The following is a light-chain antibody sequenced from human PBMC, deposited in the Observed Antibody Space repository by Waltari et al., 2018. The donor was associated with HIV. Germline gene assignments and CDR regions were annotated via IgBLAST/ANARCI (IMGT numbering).Light chain of an antibody. J-gene: IGKJ1*01. CDR3: QQYNNWGT. Sequence: EIVMTQSPATLSVSQGERATLSCRASQSVRRNLAWYQQKPGQAPRLLIYGASTRATGIPARFSGSGSGTEFTLTISSLQSEDFAVYYCQQYNNWGTFGQGTKVEIK. V-gene: IGKV3-15*01. CDR1: QSVRRN. CDR2: GAS.